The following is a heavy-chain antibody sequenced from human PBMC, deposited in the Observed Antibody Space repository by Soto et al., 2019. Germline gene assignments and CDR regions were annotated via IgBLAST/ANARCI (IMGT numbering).Heavy chain of an antibody. J-gene: IGHJ1*01. CDR2: IKQDGSEK. CDR3: ARDILKWLVRPRYFQH. D-gene: IGHD6-19*01. Sequence: GGSLRLSCAASGFTFSSYWMSWVRQAPGKGLEWVANIKQDGSEKYYVDSVKGRFTISRDNAKNSLYLQMNSLRAEDTAVYYCARDILKWLVRPRYFQHCGQGTPVTVSS. V-gene: IGHV3-7*03. CDR1: GFTFSSYW.